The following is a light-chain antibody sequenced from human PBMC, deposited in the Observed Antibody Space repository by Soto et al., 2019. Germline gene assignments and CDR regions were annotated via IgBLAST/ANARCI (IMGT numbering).Light chain of an antibody. V-gene: IGKV3-11*02. CDR3: QQRGES. CDR2: DAS. CDR1: QGISTY. Sequence: LTQSPATLSLSPGERATLSCTASQGISTYIACYQQKPGQPPRLLMFDASRRATGIPPRFSGGGFGREFTLTISSLQLEDFAVYYCQQRGESFGQGTRLEIK. J-gene: IGKJ5*01.